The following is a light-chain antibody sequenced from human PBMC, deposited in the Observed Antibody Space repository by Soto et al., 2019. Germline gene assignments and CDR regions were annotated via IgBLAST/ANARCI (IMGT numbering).Light chain of an antibody. CDR1: QSLLHSNGYNY. CDR2: LRS. Sequence: DIVMTQSPLSLPVTPGEPASISCRSSQSLLHSNGYNYLDWYLQKPGQSPQLLIYLRSNRASGVPDRFSGSGSGTDFTLKISRVEAEDVGVYYCMQALQPPWTFGQGTKVEIK. J-gene: IGKJ1*01. CDR3: MQALQPPWT. V-gene: IGKV2-28*01.